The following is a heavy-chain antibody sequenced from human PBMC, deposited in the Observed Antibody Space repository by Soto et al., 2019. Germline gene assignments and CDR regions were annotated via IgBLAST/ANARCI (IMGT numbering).Heavy chain of an antibody. Sequence: LRLSCAASGFSLSDYYVSWIRQAPGEGLEWVSYISSSGTTTHYADSVKGRFTISKDNAKNSLYLQMNSLRAEDTAVYYCARVRGDSSGSYYFDYWGQGTLVTVSS. D-gene: IGHD3-22*01. CDR3: ARVRGDSSGSYYFDY. CDR1: GFSLSDYY. CDR2: ISSSGTTT. J-gene: IGHJ4*02. V-gene: IGHV3-11*01.